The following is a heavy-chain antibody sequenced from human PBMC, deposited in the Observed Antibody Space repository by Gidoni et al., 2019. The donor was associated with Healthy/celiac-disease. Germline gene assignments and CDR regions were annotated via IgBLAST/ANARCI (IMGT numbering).Heavy chain of an antibody. Sequence: QVQLVESGGGVVQPGRSLRLSCAASGFTFSRYGRHWVRQAPGKGLEWVAVISYDGSKKYYADSVKGRFTISRDNSKNTLYLQMNSLRAEDTAVYYCAKGLTYYDFWSGFDYWGQGTLVTVSS. CDR2: ISYDGSKK. V-gene: IGHV3-30*18. CDR1: GFTFSRYG. CDR3: AKGLTYYDFWSGFDY. J-gene: IGHJ4*02. D-gene: IGHD3-3*01.